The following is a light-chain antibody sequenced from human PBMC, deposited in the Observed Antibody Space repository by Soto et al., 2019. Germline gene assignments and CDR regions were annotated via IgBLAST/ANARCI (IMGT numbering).Light chain of an antibody. CDR1: SSNIGAGYD. Sequence: QSVLTQPPSVSGAPVQRVTISCTGSSSNIGAGYDVHWYQQLPGTAPKLLIYGNSNRPSGVPDRFSGSKSGTSASLAITGRQAEDEADYYCQSYDSSLSGWVFGGGTKLTVL. CDR2: GNS. J-gene: IGLJ3*02. V-gene: IGLV1-40*01. CDR3: QSYDSSLSGWV.